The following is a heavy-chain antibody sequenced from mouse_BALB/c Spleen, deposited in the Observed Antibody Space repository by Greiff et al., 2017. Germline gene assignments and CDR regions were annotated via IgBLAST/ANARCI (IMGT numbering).Heavy chain of an antibody. D-gene: IGHD1-1*02. CDR2: ISYSGST. Sequence: EVKLVESGPGLVKPSQSLSLTCTVTGYSITSDYAWNWIRQFPGNKLEWMGYISYSGSTSYNPSLKSRISITRDTSKNQFFLQLNSVTTEDTATYYCARWDYAMDYWGQGTSVTVSS. CDR3: ARWDYAMDY. CDR1: GYSITSDYA. V-gene: IGHV3-2*02. J-gene: IGHJ4*01.